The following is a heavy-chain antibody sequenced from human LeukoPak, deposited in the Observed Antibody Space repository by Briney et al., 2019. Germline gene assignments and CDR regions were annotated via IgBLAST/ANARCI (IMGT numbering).Heavy chain of an antibody. D-gene: IGHD1-1*01. Sequence: EASVKVSCKASGYTFTDYYINWVRQAPGQGLEWMGWINPNSGGTNYAQKFQGRVTMTRDTSINTAYMELSRLRSDDTAAYYCARDKQLDWAHYYYYYMDVWGKGTTVTVSS. V-gene: IGHV1-2*02. J-gene: IGHJ6*03. CDR3: ARDKQLDWAHYYYYYMDV. CDR2: INPNSGGT. CDR1: GYTFTDYY.